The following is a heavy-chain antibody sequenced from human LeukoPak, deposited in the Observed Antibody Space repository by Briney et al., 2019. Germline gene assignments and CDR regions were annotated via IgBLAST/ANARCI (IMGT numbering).Heavy chain of an antibody. CDR1: GYTFTSYG. V-gene: IGHV1-18*01. Sequence: EASVKVSCKASGYTFTSYGISWVRQAPGQGLEWMGWISAYNGNTNYAQKLQGRVTMTTDTSTSTAYMELRSLRSDDTAVYYCARDTGVAEGGKGHYYYYGMDVWGQGTTVTVSS. CDR2: ISAYNGNT. J-gene: IGHJ6*02. CDR3: ARDTGVAEGGKGHYYYYGMDV. D-gene: IGHD3-3*01.